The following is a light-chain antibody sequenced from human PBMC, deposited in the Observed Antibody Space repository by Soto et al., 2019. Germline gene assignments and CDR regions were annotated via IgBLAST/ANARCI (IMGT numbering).Light chain of an antibody. Sequence: QSVLTQPASVSGSPGQSITISCTGTSSDVCGYNYVSWYPQHPGKAPKLMIYEVSNRPSGVSNRFSGSKSGNTASLTISGLQAEDEADYYCSSYTSRNTLDYVFGTGTKVTVL. CDR1: SSDVCGYNY. V-gene: IGLV2-14*01. CDR3: SSYTSRNTLDYV. CDR2: EVS. J-gene: IGLJ1*01.